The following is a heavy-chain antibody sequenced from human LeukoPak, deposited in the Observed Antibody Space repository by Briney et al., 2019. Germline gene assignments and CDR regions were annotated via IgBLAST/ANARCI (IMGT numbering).Heavy chain of an antibody. Sequence: SETLSLTCTVSGGSISSYYWSWIRQPPGKGLEWIGYIYHSGSTNYNPSLKSRVTISVDKSKNQFSLKLSSVTAADTAVYYCARDSNWASDYWGQGTLVTVSS. J-gene: IGHJ4*02. V-gene: IGHV4-59*12. CDR1: GGSISSYY. CDR2: IYHSGST. CDR3: ARDSNWASDY. D-gene: IGHD1-1*01.